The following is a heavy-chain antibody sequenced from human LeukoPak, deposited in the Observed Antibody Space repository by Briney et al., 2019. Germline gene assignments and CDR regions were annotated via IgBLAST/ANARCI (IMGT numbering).Heavy chain of an antibody. J-gene: IGHJ3*01. CDR3: AKATRSSLVASFDV. Sequence: GGSLRLSCAASGFTFDNSAIPWVRQAPGKGLEWVSGISWNSAGIHYADSVKGRFTISRDNAKNSLYLQMNGLRPEDTALYYCAKATRSSLVASFDVWGHGTMVTVSS. CDR2: ISWNSAGI. CDR1: GFTFDNSA. V-gene: IGHV3-9*01. D-gene: IGHD2-8*02.